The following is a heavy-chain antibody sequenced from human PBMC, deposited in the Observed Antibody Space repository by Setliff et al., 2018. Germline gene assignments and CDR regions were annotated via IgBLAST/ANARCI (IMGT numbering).Heavy chain of an antibody. CDR1: GGSISSGGYS. Sequence: SETLSLTCAVSGGSISSGGYSWSWIRQPPGKGLEWIGYIYHSGGTYYNPSLKSRVTISVDTSKNQFSLKLSSVTAADTALYYCARVRVGATNDAFDIWGHGTMVTVSS. V-gene: IGHV4-30-2*01. CDR2: IYHSGGT. CDR3: ARVRVGATNDAFDI. J-gene: IGHJ3*02. D-gene: IGHD1-26*01.